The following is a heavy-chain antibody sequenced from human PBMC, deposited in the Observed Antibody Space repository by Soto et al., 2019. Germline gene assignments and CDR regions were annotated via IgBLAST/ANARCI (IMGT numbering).Heavy chain of an antibody. J-gene: IGHJ4*02. Sequence: SVKVSCKASGYTFTGYYMHWVRQAPGQGLEWMGWINPNSGGTNYAQKFQGWVTMTRDTSISTAYMELSRLRSDDTAVYYCARDLAVAGTLGFDYWGQGTLVTVSS. CDR2: INPNSGGT. D-gene: IGHD6-19*01. CDR3: ARDLAVAGTLGFDY. V-gene: IGHV1-2*04. CDR1: GYTFTGYY.